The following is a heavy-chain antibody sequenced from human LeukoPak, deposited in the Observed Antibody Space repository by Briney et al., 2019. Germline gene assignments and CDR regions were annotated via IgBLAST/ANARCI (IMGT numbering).Heavy chain of an antibody. V-gene: IGHV1-2*02. CDR1: GYTFTGYY. CDR3: ARVGPDDSSGYYSGYVWFDP. J-gene: IGHJ5*02. CDR2: INPNSGGT. D-gene: IGHD3-22*01. Sequence: ASVKVCCKAAGYTFTGYYMHWVPQAPGQGLKGMGWINPNSGGTNYAQKFQGRVTMTRDTSISTAYMELSRLRSDDTAVYYCARVGPDDSSGYYSGYVWFDPWGQGALVTVSS.